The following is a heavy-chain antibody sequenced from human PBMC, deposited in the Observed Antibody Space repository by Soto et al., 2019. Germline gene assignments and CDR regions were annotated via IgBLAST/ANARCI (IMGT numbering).Heavy chain of an antibody. Sequence: QVQLQESGPGLVEPSGTLSLTCAVSGASISNTDWWSWVRQRPGKGLEWIGEIYHSGTTNCAPSLKRRVTISLDKSKSQFSPKLTSVTAADTAVYYCAIPGAGDFDYWGQGTLVTVSS. CDR1: GASISNTDW. D-gene: IGHD6-13*01. CDR2: IYHSGTT. CDR3: AIPGAGDFDY. J-gene: IGHJ4*02. V-gene: IGHV4-4*02.